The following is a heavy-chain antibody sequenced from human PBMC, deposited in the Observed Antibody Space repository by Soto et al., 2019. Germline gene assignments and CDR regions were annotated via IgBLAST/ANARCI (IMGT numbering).Heavy chain of an antibody. CDR2: INIGSGNT. CDR1: GYDFSSYA. D-gene: IGHD3-3*01. V-gene: IGHV1-3*04. CDR3: ARHTITIFGVVDAGMDV. J-gene: IGHJ6*02. Sequence: ASVKVSCKASGYDFSSYAMHWVRQAPGQRLEWMGWINIGSGNTEYSQNFQGRITITRDTSSSTVYMELNSLKSEDTAVYYCARHTITIFGVVDAGMDVWGQGTTVTVSS.